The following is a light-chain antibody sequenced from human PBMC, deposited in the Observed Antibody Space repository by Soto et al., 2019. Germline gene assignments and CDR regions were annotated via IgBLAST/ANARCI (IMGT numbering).Light chain of an antibody. CDR1: RSVSSN. V-gene: IGKV3-15*01. CDR2: GAS. J-gene: IGKJ1*01. Sequence: EIVMTQSPATLSVSPGERATLYCRASRSVSSNLAWYQQRPGQAPRLLIYGASTRATDIPPRFSGSGSGTEFILTINSMQSADFAVYYWQQYSNWPRTFGQGTKVEIK. CDR3: QQYSNWPRT.